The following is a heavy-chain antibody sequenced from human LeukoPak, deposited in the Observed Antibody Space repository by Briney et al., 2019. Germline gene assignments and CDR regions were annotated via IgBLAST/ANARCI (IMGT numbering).Heavy chain of an antibody. CDR3: ARGDSSGWYDWGY. V-gene: IGHV1-69*04. CDR1: GGTFSSYA. CDR2: IIPILGIA. J-gene: IGHJ4*02. D-gene: IGHD6-19*01. Sequence: SVKVSCKASGGTFSSYAISWVRQAPGQGLEWMGRIIPILGIANYAQKFQGRVTITADKSTSTAYMELSSLRSEDTAVYYCARGDSSGWYDWGYWGQGTLVTVSS.